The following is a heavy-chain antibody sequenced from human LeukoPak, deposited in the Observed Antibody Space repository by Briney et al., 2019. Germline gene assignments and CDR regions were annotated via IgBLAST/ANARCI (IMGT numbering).Heavy chain of an antibody. Sequence: SVKVSCKASGGTFSSYAISWVRQAPGQGLEWMGGVVPIFGTSNYAQKFQGRVTITADEAKTTAYMELSSLRSEDTAIYYCARAGGFCSGGSCYSWFDPWGQGTLVTVSS. V-gene: IGHV1-69*01. J-gene: IGHJ5*02. D-gene: IGHD2-15*01. CDR1: GGTFSSYA. CDR2: VVPIFGTS. CDR3: ARAGGFCSGGSCYSWFDP.